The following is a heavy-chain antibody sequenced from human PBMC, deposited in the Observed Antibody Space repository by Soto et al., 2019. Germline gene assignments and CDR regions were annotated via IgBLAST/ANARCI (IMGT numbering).Heavy chain of an antibody. Sequence: VQLQQWGAGLLKPSETLSLTCAVYGGSFSGYYWSWIRQPPGKGLEWIGEINHSGSTNYNPSLKSRVTISVDTSKNQFSLKLSSVTAADTAVYYCARGGIAAAGTDYWGQGTLVTVSS. CDR2: INHSGST. CDR1: GGSFSGYY. J-gene: IGHJ4*02. CDR3: ARGGIAAAGTDY. D-gene: IGHD6-13*01. V-gene: IGHV4-34*01.